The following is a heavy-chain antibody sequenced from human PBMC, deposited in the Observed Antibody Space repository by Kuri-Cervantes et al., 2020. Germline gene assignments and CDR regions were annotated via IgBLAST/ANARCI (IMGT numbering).Heavy chain of an antibody. J-gene: IGHJ6*02. CDR2: IHYSGST. D-gene: IGHD6-13*01. CDR1: GGSISSSSYY. V-gene: IGHV4-30-4*01. Sequence: LRLSCTVSGGSISSSSYYWSWIRQPPGKGLEWIGYIHYSGSTYYNPSLKSRVTISVDTSKNQFSLKLSSVTAADTAVYYCARGIYSSSWREVTIYGMDVWGQGTTVTVSS. CDR3: ARGIYSSSWREVTIYGMDV.